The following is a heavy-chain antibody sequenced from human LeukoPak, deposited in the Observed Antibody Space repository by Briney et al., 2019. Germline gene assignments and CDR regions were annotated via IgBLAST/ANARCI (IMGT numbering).Heavy chain of an antibody. Sequence: SETLSLTCTVSGGSISSSSYYWGWIRQPPGKGLEWIGSIYYSGSTYYNPSLKSRVTISVDTSKNQFSLKLSPVTAADTAVYYCASLRTTTVTFDYWGQGTLVTVSS. CDR2: IYYSGST. D-gene: IGHD4-17*01. CDR1: GGSISSSSYY. CDR3: ASLRTTTVTFDY. V-gene: IGHV4-39*07. J-gene: IGHJ4*02.